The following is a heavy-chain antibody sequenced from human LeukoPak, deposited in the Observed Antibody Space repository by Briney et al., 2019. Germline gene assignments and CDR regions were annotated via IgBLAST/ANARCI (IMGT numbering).Heavy chain of an antibody. CDR2: IYYTGRT. CDR1: GGSTSSSSYY. CDR3: ARLYYYDSSGPPL. V-gene: IGHV4-39*01. Sequence: SETLSLTCTVSGGSTSSSSYYWGWIRQPPGKGLEWIGNIYYTGRTYYNPSLKSRVTISVDTSKNQFSLKLSSVSAADTAVYYCARLYYYDSSGPPLWGQGALVTVSS. D-gene: IGHD3-22*01. J-gene: IGHJ4*02.